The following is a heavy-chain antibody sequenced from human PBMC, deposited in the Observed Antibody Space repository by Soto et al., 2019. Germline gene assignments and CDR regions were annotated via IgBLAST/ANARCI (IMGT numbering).Heavy chain of an antibody. Sequence: ASVKLSCKASGYTFTSCYMRWVRQAPGQGLEWMGIINPSGGSTSYAQKFQGRVTMTRDTSTSTVYMELSSLRSEDTAVYYCARDLSVTIFGVVNYYMDVWGKGTTVTVSS. V-gene: IGHV1-46*03. CDR3: ARDLSVTIFGVVNYYMDV. CDR1: GYTFTSCY. D-gene: IGHD3-3*01. CDR2: INPSGGST. J-gene: IGHJ6*03.